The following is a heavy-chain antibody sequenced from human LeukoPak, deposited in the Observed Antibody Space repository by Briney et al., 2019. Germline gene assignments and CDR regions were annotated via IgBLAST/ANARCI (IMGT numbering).Heavy chain of an antibody. Sequence: ASVKVSCKASGYTFTGYYMHWVRQAPGQGLEWMGWINPNSGGTNYAQKFQGRVTMTRDTSISTAYMELSRLRSDDTAVYYCARAYVWGSYRPLFDYWGQGTLVTASS. D-gene: IGHD3-16*02. J-gene: IGHJ4*02. V-gene: IGHV1-2*02. CDR1: GYTFTGYY. CDR2: INPNSGGT. CDR3: ARAYVWGSYRPLFDY.